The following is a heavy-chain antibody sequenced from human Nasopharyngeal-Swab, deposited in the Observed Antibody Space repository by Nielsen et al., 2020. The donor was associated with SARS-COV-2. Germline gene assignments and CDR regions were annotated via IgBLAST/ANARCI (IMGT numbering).Heavy chain of an antibody. V-gene: IGHV1-24*01. J-gene: IGHJ6*02. CDR1: GYTLTELS. CDR2: FDPEDGET. CDR3: ATGPASIAVAGTSYYYYGMDV. D-gene: IGHD6-19*01. Sequence: VKVSCKVSGYTLTELSMHWVRQAPGKGLEWMGGFDPEDGETIYAQKFQGRVTMTEDTSTDTAYMELSSLRSEDTAVYYCATGPASIAVAGTSYYYYGMDVWGQGTTVTVSS.